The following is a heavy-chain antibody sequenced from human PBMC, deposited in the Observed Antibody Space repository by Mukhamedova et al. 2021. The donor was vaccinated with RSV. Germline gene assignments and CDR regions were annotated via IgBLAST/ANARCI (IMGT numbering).Heavy chain of an antibody. Sequence: STWGSWVRQPPGKGLEWIGEIYHSGSTNYNPSLKSRVTISVDKSKNQFSLKLSSVTAADTAVYYCASHSSGWYGEFDYWGQGTLVTVSS. CDR2: IYHSGST. CDR1: STW. J-gene: IGHJ4*02. CDR3: ASHSSGWYGEFDY. D-gene: IGHD6-19*01. V-gene: IGHV4-4*02.